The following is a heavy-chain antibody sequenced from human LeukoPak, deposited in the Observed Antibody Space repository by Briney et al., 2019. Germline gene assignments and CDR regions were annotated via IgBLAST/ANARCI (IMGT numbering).Heavy chain of an antibody. Sequence: PGGSLRLSCAASGFTFSSYAMSWVRQAPGKGLEWVPSISGSGGSTYYADSVKGRFTISRDNSKNTLYLQMSSLRAEDTAVYYCATKLRYFDWLLGYWGQGTLVTVSS. CDR1: GFTFSSYA. CDR3: ATKLRYFDWLLGY. V-gene: IGHV3-23*01. J-gene: IGHJ4*02. D-gene: IGHD3-9*01. CDR2: ISGSGGST.